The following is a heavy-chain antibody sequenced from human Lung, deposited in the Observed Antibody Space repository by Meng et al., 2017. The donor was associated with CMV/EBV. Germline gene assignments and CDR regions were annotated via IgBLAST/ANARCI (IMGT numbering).Heavy chain of an antibody. CDR3: AKSNSRSFEYYYGMDV. CDR2: IWYDGSNK. Sequence: SCAASGFTFSSYGLHWVRQAPGKGLEWAAVIWYDGSNKYYADSVKGRFTISRDNSKNTLFLQMNSLRAEDTAVYYCAKSNSRSFEYYYGMDVWGHGTTVTVSS. D-gene: IGHD6-6*01. CDR1: GFTFSSYG. J-gene: IGHJ6*01. V-gene: IGHV3-33*03.